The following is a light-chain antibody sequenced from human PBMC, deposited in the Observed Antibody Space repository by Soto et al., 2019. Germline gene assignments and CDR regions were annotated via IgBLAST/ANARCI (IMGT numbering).Light chain of an antibody. J-gene: IGKJ4*01. CDR3: QQYYHWPVT. CDR2: GAS. CDR1: RTVSNK. Sequence: EILMTQSPDTLSLSPGERATLSCRASRTVSNKLAWYQHKPGQAPRLLISGASNGATGIPPRFRGSGSGTEFTLTVDTLQSEDIAIYYCQQYYHWPVTFGGGTKVDIK. V-gene: IGKV3-15*01.